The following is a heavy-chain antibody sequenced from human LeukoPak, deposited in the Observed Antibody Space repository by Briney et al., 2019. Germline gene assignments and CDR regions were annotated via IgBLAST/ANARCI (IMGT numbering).Heavy chain of an antibody. D-gene: IGHD5-12*01. Sequence: PGGSLRLSCAASGFTFSSYAMSWVRQAPGKGLEWVSAISGSGGSTYYADSVKGRFTISRDNSKNTLYLQMNSLRAEDTAVYCCAKDIVATIETDFDYWGQGTLVTVSS. J-gene: IGHJ4*02. V-gene: IGHV3-23*01. CDR3: AKDIVATIETDFDY. CDR1: GFTFSSYA. CDR2: ISGSGGST.